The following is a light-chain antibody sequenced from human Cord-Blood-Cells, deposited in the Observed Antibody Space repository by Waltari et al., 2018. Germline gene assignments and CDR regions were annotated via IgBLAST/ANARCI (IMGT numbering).Light chain of an antibody. J-gene: IGKJ5*01. CDR2: AAS. CDR1: QSISSY. CDR3: QQSYSTLIT. V-gene: IGKV1-39*01. Sequence: DIQMTQSPSSLSASVGDRVTITCRASQSISSYLNWYQQKPGKSPKRLIYAASSLQIGVPSRFSGSGSGTDFTLTISSLQPEDFATYYCQQSYSTLITFGQGTRLEIK.